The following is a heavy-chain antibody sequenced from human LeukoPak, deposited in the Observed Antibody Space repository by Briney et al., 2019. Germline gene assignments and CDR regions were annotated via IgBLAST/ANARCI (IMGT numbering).Heavy chain of an antibody. V-gene: IGHV3-21*04. J-gene: IGHJ4*02. CDR1: GFTFSHYS. Sequence: GGSLRLSCVASGFTFSHYSMNWVRQAPGKGLEWVSSITTSGSYIYHADSVKGRFTISRDNAKNSLYLQMNSLRAEDTAVYYCANKLTGTLFDYWGQGTLVTVSS. CDR2: ITTSGSYI. CDR3: ANKLTGTLFDY. D-gene: IGHD7-27*01.